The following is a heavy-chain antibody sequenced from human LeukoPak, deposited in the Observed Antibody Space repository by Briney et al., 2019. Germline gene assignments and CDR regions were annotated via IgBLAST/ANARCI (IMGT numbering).Heavy chain of an antibody. CDR3: ARAFYSSSSFSFDY. Sequence: ASVKVSCKASGYTFTGYYMHWVRQAPGQGLEWMGWINPNSGGTNYAQKFQGRVTMTRDTSISTAYMELSRLRSDDTAVYYCARAFYSSSSFSFDYWGLGTLVTVSS. D-gene: IGHD6-6*01. J-gene: IGHJ4*02. CDR2: INPNSGGT. CDR1: GYTFTGYY. V-gene: IGHV1-2*02.